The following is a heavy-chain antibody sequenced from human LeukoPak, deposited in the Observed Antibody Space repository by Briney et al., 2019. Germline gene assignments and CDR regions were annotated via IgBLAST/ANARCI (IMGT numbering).Heavy chain of an antibody. V-gene: IGHV3-64*01. CDR2: ISSNGGST. Sequence: GGSLRLSCAASGFTFSSYAMHWVRQAPGKGLEYVSAISSNGGSTYYANSVKGRFTISRDNSKNTLYLQMGSLRAEDMAVYYCARGIVGATFYFDYWGQGTLVTVSS. CDR1: GFTFSSYA. J-gene: IGHJ4*02. D-gene: IGHD1-26*01. CDR3: ARGIVGATFYFDY.